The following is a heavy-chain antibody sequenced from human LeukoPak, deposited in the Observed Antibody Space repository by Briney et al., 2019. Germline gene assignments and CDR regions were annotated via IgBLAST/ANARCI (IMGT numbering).Heavy chain of an antibody. Sequence: SETLSLTCTVSGGCISSGGYYWSWIRQHPGKGLEWSGYVYYSGSTYYNPSLESRVTISLDTSKNQFSLKLSSVTAADTAVYYCARGSYTSSWSRHDYWGPGTLVTVSS. D-gene: IGHD6-13*01. CDR3: ARGSYTSSWSRHDY. CDR1: GGCISSGGYY. V-gene: IGHV4-31*03. J-gene: IGHJ4*02. CDR2: VYYSGST.